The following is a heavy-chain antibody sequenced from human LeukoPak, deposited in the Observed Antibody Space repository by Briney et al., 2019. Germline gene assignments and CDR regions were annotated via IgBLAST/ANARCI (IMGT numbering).Heavy chain of an antibody. Sequence: SGGSLRLSCAASGFTFSSYGMHWVRQAPGKGLEWVAVIWYDGSNKYYADSVKGRFTISRDNSKNTLYLQMNNLRAEDTAVYYCAKARSASSSWYEVSPWGQGTTVTVS. V-gene: IGHV3-33*06. D-gene: IGHD6-13*01. CDR1: GFTFSSYG. CDR3: AKARSASSSWYEVSP. CDR2: IWYDGSNK. J-gene: IGHJ6*02.